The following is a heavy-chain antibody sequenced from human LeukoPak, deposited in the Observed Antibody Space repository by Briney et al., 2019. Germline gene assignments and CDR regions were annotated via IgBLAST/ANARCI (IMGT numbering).Heavy chain of an antibody. CDR2: ISPSGTDI. V-gene: IGHV3-11*01. Sequence: PGGSLRLSCAVSGFTFSDTYMTWIRQAPGKGLESLSYISPSGTDISYADSVKGRFTISRDNAKNSLYLRMNSLRVEDTAVYYCTRDPRNLDYWGQGTLVTVSS. D-gene: IGHD1-14*01. CDR1: GFTFSDTY. J-gene: IGHJ4*02. CDR3: TRDPRNLDY.